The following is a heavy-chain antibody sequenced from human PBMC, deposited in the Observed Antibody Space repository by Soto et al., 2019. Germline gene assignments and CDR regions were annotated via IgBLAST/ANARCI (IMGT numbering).Heavy chain of an antibody. CDR1: GFTFSSYA. J-gene: IGHJ3*02. CDR2: ISGSGGST. D-gene: IGHD2-2*01. V-gene: IGHV3-23*01. CDR3: AKSQLGYCSSTSCEGAFDI. Sequence: EVQLLESGGGLVQPGGSLRLSCAASGFTFSSYAMSWVRQAPGKGLEWVSAISGSGGSTYYADSVKGRFTISRDNSKNTLYLQMNSLRAEDTAVYYRAKSQLGYCSSTSCEGAFDIWGQGTMVTVSS.